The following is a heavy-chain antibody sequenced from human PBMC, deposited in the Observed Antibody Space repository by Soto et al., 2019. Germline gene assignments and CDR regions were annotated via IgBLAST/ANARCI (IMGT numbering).Heavy chain of an antibody. V-gene: IGHV3-74*01. CDR2: INSDGSAP. CDR1: RIAFSRSR. D-gene: IGHD5-12*01. J-gene: IGHJ3*02. CDR3: AREESGSGAFDI. Sequence: PGGSLRLSCAASRIAFSRSRMHWVRQAPGKGLVWVSRINSDGSAPTYGDSVKGRFTISRDNAKNTLYLQMNSLRAEDTAVYFCAREESGSGAFDIWGQGTMVTVSS.